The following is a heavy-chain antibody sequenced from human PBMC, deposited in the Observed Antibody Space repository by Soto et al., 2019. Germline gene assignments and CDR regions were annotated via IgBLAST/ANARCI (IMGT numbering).Heavy chain of an antibody. CDR3: AKDPYCGGDCYTQS. V-gene: IGHV3-23*01. Sequence: PGGSLDLSCAASGFTFSSYAMSWVRQAPGKGLEWVSAISGSGGSTYYADSVKGRFTISRDNSKNTLYLQMNSLRAEDTVVYYCAKDPYCGGDCYTQSWGQGTLLTVPS. D-gene: IGHD2-21*01. CDR2: ISGSGGST. J-gene: IGHJ5*02. CDR1: GFTFSSYA.